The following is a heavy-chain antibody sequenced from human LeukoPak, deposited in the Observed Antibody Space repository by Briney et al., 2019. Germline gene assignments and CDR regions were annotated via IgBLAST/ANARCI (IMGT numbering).Heavy chain of an antibody. D-gene: IGHD3-22*01. CDR2: INPNSGGT. CDR1: GGTFSSYA. Sequence: GSSVKVSCKASGGTFSSYAISWVRQAPGQGLEWMGRINPNSGGTNYAQKFQGRVTMTRDTSISTAYMELSRLRSDDTAVYYCARARRRNYYDSSGYVDYWGQGTLVTVSS. V-gene: IGHV1-2*06. J-gene: IGHJ4*02. CDR3: ARARRRNYYDSSGYVDY.